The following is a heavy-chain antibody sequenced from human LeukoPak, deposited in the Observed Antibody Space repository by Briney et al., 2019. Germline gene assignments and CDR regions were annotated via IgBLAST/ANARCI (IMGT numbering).Heavy chain of an antibody. Sequence: GGSLRLSCAAPGFTFSGNWMSWVREAPGKGLEWVANIKQDGSEKYYVDSVKGRFTISRDNAKNSQFLQMNSLRAEDTAVYYCARDWQWQQLDGDAFDIWGQGTMVTVSS. CDR3: ARDWQWQQLDGDAFDI. CDR2: IKQDGSEK. CDR1: GFTFSGNW. J-gene: IGHJ3*02. V-gene: IGHV3-7*04. D-gene: IGHD6-13*01.